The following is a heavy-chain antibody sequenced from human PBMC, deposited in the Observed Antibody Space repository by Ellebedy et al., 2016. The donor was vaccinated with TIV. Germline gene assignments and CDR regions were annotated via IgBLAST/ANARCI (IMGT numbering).Heavy chain of an antibody. D-gene: IGHD3-9*01. J-gene: IGHJ3*02. Sequence: PGGSLRLSCAASGFTFSRYDMYWVRQVIGEGLEWVSGIGTYGDTHYPGSVKGRFTISRENAKNSLYLQMNSLRAGDTAVYYCARGQYYDILTGYYSPAQTWGFDIWGQGTMVTVSS. CDR1: GFTFSRYD. CDR3: ARGQYYDILTGYYSPAQTWGFDI. CDR2: IGTYGDT. V-gene: IGHV3-13*01.